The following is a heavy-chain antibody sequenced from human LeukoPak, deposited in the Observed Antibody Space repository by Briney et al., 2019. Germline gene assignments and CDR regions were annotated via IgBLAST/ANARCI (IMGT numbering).Heavy chain of an antibody. V-gene: IGHV3-23*01. CDR1: GFTFSSYA. J-gene: IGHJ4*02. D-gene: IGHD3-10*01. CDR3: GAFLWFGELPPKPIDY. CDR2: ISGSGGST. Sequence: PGGSLRLSCAASGFTFSSYAMSWVRQAPGKGLEWVSAISGSGGSTYYADSVKGRFTISRDNSKNTLYLQMNSLRAEDTAVYYCGAFLWFGELPPKPIDYWGQGTLVTVSS.